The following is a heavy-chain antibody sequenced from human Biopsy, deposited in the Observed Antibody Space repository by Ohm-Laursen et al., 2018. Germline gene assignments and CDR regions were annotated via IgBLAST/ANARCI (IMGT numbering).Heavy chain of an antibody. D-gene: IGHD5/OR15-5a*01. CDR3: VREMSLESTIRDSFDL. J-gene: IGHJ3*01. V-gene: IGHV3-7*01. CDR1: GITTRRYW. Sequence: SLRLSCAASGITTRRYWMSWIRQAPGKGLEWVANIKQDGSEKNYVASVKGRFTISRDNAKDSLFLQMNSLRVEDTAVYYCVREMSLESTIRDSFDLWGQGTMVTVSS. CDR2: IKQDGSEK.